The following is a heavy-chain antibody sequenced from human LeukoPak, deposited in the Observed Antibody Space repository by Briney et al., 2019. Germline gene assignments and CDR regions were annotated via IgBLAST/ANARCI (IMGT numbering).Heavy chain of an antibody. CDR2: IKEDGSDK. CDR1: GFTFNNYW. J-gene: IGHJ4*02. D-gene: IGHD1-26*01. CDR3: ARVPYRGYYFDY. V-gene: IGHV3-7*02. Sequence: GGSLRLSCAASGFTFNNYWMSWVRQAPGKGLKWVASIKEDGSDKYYVDSVKGRFTISRDNAKNTLYLQMNSLRAEDTAVYYCARVPYRGYYFDYWGQGTLVTVSS.